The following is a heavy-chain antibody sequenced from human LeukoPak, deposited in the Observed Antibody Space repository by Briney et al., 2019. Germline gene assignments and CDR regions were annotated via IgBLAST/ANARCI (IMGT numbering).Heavy chain of an antibody. CDR2: IYYSGST. J-gene: IGHJ3*02. CDR3: ARVVITFGGVIAVDAFDI. CDR1: GGSISSYY. D-gene: IGHD3-16*02. Sequence: SETLSLTCTVSGGSISSYYWSWIRQPPGKGLEWIGYIYYSGSTNYNPSLKSRVTISVDTSKNQFSLKLSSVTAADTAVYYCARVVITFGGVIAVDAFDIWGQGTMVTVSS. V-gene: IGHV4-59*01.